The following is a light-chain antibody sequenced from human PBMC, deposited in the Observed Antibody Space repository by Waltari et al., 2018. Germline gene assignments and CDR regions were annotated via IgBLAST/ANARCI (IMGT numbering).Light chain of an antibody. Sequence: QSVLTQPPSVSGTPGQRVTISCSGSSSNIGSNTVNWYQQLPGTAPKLLIYGNNQGPAGVPDRFAGSKSGTSASLAIGGLQAEDEADYYCAGWDDSLEDTLFGIGTRLSVL. CDR2: GNN. CDR1: SSNIGSNT. V-gene: IGLV1-44*01. CDR3: AGWDDSLEDTL. J-gene: IGLJ3*02.